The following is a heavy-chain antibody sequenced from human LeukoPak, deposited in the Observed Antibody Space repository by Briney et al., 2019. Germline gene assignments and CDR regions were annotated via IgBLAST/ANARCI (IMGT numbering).Heavy chain of an antibody. V-gene: IGHV3-11*01. Sequence: GGSLRLSCAASGFTFSDHYMSWIRQAPGKGLEWVSYISSSGSTIYYADSVKGRFTISRDNAKNSLYLQMNSLRAEDTAVYYCARDRAYATTTFDYWGQGTLVTVSS. CDR1: GFTFSDHY. J-gene: IGHJ4*02. CDR2: ISSSGSTI. CDR3: ARDRAYATTTFDY. D-gene: IGHD2-2*01.